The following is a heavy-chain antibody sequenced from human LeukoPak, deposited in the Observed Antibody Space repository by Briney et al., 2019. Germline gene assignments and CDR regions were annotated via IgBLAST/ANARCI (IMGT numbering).Heavy chain of an antibody. CDR2: ISPSGTDI. CDR3: TRDPRNLDY. J-gene: IGHJ4*02. CDR1: GFTFSDTY. Sequence: GGSLXXSCAVSGFTFSDTYMTWIRQAPGKGLESLSYISPSGTDISYADSVKGRFTISRDNAKNSLYLQMNSLRVEDRAVYYCTRDPRNLDYWGQGTLVTVSS. D-gene: IGHD1-14*01. V-gene: IGHV3-11*01.